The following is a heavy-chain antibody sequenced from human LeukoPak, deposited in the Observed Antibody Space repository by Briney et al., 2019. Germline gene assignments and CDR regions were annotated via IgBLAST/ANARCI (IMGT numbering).Heavy chain of an antibody. Sequence: ASVKVSRKASGYTFTAYYLHWVRQAPGQGLEWMGWINPNSGGTNNAQKFQGRVTMTRDTSISTAYMELSRLRSDDTAVYYCAVDYYGSGSYDYWGQGTLVTVSS. V-gene: IGHV1-2*02. J-gene: IGHJ4*02. CDR2: INPNSGGT. CDR3: AVDYYGSGSYDY. CDR1: GYTFTAYY. D-gene: IGHD3-10*01.